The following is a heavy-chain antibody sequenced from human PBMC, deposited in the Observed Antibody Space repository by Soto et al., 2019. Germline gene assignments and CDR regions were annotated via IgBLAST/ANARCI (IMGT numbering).Heavy chain of an antibody. D-gene: IGHD3-10*01. CDR1: VFSLTTRGVG. J-gene: IGHJ5*02. CDR2: IYWDDDK. V-gene: IGHV2-5*02. CDR3: AHIPNYYQYYWFDP. Sequence: QITLKESGPTLVKPTQTLTLTCTFSVFSLTTRGVGVGWIRQPPGKALECLALIYWDDDKRYSPSLQSRLSITKDTSKNQVVLTMTNVDPVDTATYYCAHIPNYYQYYWFDPWGQGTLVSVSS.